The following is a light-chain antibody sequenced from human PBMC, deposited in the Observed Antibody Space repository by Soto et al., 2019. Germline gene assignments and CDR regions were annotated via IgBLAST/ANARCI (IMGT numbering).Light chain of an antibody. CDR1: QSISSW. Sequence: DIQMTQSPSTLSASVGDRVTITCRASQSISSWLAWYQQKPGKAPKVLISKASSLKSGVPSRFSGSGSGTEFTLTISSLQPDDFATYYCQQYDTYSWTFGQGTKVEIK. CDR3: QQYDTYSWT. J-gene: IGKJ1*01. V-gene: IGKV1-5*03. CDR2: KAS.